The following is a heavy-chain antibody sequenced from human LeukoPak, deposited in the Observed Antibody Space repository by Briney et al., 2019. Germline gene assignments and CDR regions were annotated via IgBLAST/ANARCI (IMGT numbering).Heavy chain of an antibody. D-gene: IGHD3-3*01. Sequence: GGSLRLSCAASGFTFDDYAMNWVRQAPGKGLEWVSSISSSSSYIYYADSVKGRFTISRDNAKNSLYLQMNSLRAEDTAVYYCASGRGTVLRFLEWLNSDYWGQGTLVTVSS. V-gene: IGHV3-21*01. J-gene: IGHJ4*02. CDR2: ISSSSSYI. CDR3: ASGRGTVLRFLEWLNSDY. CDR1: GFTFDDYA.